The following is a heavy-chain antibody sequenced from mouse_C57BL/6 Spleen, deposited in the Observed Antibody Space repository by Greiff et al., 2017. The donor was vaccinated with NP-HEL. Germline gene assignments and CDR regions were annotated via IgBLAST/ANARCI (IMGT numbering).Heavy chain of an antibody. J-gene: IGHJ4*01. Sequence: VKLVESGPELVKPGASVKISCKASGYAFSSSWMNWVKQRPGKGLEWIGRIYPGDGDTNYNGKFKGKATLTADKSSSTAYMQLSSLTSEDSAVYFCAILPSYAMDYWGQGTSVTVSS. CDR3: AILPSYAMDY. CDR1: GYAFSSSW. V-gene: IGHV1-82*01. CDR2: IYPGDGDT.